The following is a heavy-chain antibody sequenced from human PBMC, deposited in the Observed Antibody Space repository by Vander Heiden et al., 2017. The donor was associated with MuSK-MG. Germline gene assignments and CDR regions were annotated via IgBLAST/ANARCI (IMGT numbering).Heavy chain of an antibody. CDR2: IYSGGST. CDR3: ARTVVVPAAADY. V-gene: IGHV3-66*01. CDR1: VFTVSSNY. J-gene: IGHJ4*02. D-gene: IGHD2-2*01. Sequence: EVQLVESGGGLVQPGGSLRLSCAASVFTVSSNYMSWVRQAPGKGLEWVSVIYSGGSTYYADSVKGRFTISRDNSKNTLYLQMNSLRAEDTAVYYCARTVVVPAAADYWGQGTLVTVSS.